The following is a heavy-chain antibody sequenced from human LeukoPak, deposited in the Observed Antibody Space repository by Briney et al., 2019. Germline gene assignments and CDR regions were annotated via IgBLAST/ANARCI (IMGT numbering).Heavy chain of an antibody. J-gene: IGHJ5*02. D-gene: IGHD3-10*01. CDR1: GGSMSSTNW. CDR2: IYHSGST. V-gene: IGHV4-4*02. CDR3: ARLKGYSGSGRDNWFDP. Sequence: SGTLSLTCAVSGGSMSSTNWWSWVRQPPGKGLEWIGEIYHSGSTNYNPSLKSRVAISVDTSKNEFSLKLSSVTAADTAVYYCARLKGYSGSGRDNWFDPWSQGILVTVSS.